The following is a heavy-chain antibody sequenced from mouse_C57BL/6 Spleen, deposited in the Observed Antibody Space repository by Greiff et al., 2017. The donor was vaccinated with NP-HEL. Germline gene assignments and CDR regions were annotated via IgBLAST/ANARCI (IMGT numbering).Heavy chain of an antibody. CDR3: TSLTLYDYDDGFAY. J-gene: IGHJ3*01. CDR2: ISSGGDYI. V-gene: IGHV5-9-1*02. D-gene: IGHD2-4*01. Sequence: EVKLVESGEGLVKPGGSLKLSCAASGFTFSSYAMSWVRQTPEKRLEWVAYISSGGDYIYYADTVKGRFTISRDNARNTLYLQMSSLKSEDTAMYYCTSLTLYDYDDGFAYWGQGTLVTVSA. CDR1: GFTFSSYA.